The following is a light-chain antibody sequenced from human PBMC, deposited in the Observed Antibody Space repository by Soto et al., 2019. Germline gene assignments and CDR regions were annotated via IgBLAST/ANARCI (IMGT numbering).Light chain of an antibody. J-gene: IGKJ4*01. V-gene: IGKV3-15*01. CDR3: QLFNNWSLT. Sequence: EIVMTQSPATLSVSPGERATLSCRASQSVNNNLAWYQQKPGQAPRLLIYGASARATGIPARFSGSGSGTEFTLTISSLESEDVAVYYCQLFNNWSLTCGGGTKVQIK. CDR2: GAS. CDR1: QSVNNN.